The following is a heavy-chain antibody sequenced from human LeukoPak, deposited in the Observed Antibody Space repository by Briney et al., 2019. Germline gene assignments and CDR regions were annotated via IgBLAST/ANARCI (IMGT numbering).Heavy chain of an antibody. Sequence: GEALKISCKGSGYSFTSYWNGWGRQMPGKGLEWMGIIYPGDSDTRYSPSFQGQVTISADKSNSTAYLQWSSLKASDTAMYYCARRKVDWFDPWGQGTLVTVSS. CDR3: ARRKVDWFDP. J-gene: IGHJ5*02. CDR1: GYSFTSYW. D-gene: IGHD2-15*01. V-gene: IGHV5-51*01. CDR2: IYPGDSDT.